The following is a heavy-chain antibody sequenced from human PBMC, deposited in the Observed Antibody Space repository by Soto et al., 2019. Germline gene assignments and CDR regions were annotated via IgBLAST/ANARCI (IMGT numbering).Heavy chain of an antibody. V-gene: IGHV4-4*02. CDR1: SGSISSSNW. CDR2: IYHSGST. D-gene: IGHD6-19*01. J-gene: IGHJ4*02. Sequence: SETLSLTCAVSSGSISSSNWWSWVRQPPGKGLEWIGEIYHSGSTNYNPSLKSRVTISVDKSKNQFSLKLSSVTAADTAVYYCARGELVKGIAVAGTDWGQGTLVTVSS. CDR3: ARGELVKGIAVAGTD.